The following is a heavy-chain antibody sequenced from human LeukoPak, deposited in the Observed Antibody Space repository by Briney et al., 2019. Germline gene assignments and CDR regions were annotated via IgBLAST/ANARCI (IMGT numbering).Heavy chain of an antibody. CDR1: GGTFSSYA. Sequence: GASVTVSCKASGGTFSSYAISWVRQAPGQGLEWMGGIVPIFGSANYAQKFQGRVTMTEDTSTDTASRELSSLRSEDTAVYYCATASWREGHGGAFDNWGQGTMVTVSS. CDR2: IVPIFGSA. CDR3: ATASWREGHGGAFDN. V-gene: IGHV1-69*06. D-gene: IGHD6-13*01. J-gene: IGHJ3*02.